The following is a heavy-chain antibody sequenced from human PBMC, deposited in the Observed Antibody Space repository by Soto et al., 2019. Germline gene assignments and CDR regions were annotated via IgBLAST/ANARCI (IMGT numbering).Heavy chain of an antibody. J-gene: IGHJ5*02. CDR1: GYSFTSYW. V-gene: IGHV5-10-1*01. CDR3: ARHDIVVVVAATGLNWFDH. Sequence: XESLKISCKGCGYSFTSYWISWVRQMPGKGLEWMGRIDPSDSYTNYSPSFQGHVTISADKSISTAYLQWSSLKASDTAMYYCARHDIVVVVAATGLNWFDHWGQGTLVTVSS. CDR2: IDPSDSYT. D-gene: IGHD2-15*01.